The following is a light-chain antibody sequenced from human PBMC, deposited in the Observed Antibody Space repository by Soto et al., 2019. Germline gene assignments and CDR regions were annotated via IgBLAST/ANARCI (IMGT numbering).Light chain of an antibody. V-gene: IGLV2-14*01. CDR3: SSYTSSSTRV. Sequence: QSALTQPASVSGSPGQSITISCTGTSSDVGGYNYVSWYQQHPGKAPKLKIYDVSDRPSGVSNRFSGSKSGNTASLAISGLQADDEADYYCSSYTSSSTRVFGTGTKLTVL. CDR1: SSDVGGYNY. J-gene: IGLJ1*01. CDR2: DVS.